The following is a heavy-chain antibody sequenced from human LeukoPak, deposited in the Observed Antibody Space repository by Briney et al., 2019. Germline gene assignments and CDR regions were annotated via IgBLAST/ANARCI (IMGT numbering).Heavy chain of an antibody. CDR3: ARAPATAKYFDY. J-gene: IGHJ4*02. V-gene: IGHV4-31*03. CDR2: IYYSGST. D-gene: IGHD2-21*02. CDR1: GGSISSGGYY. Sequence: SETLSLTCTVSGGSISSGGYYWSWIRQHPGKGLEWIGYIYYSGSTYYNPSLKSRVTISVDTSKNQFSLKLSSVTAADTAVYYCARAPATAKYFDYWGQGTLVTVSS.